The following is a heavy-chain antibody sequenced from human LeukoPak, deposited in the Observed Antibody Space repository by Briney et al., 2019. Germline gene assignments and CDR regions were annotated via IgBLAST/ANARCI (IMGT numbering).Heavy chain of an antibody. CDR3: TTVGWYYGSGSYQD. D-gene: IGHD3-10*01. CDR2: IKSKTDGGTT. J-gene: IGHJ4*02. Sequence: GGSLRLSCAASGFTFSNAWMSWVRQAPGKGLEWVGRIKSKTDGGTTDYAAPVKGRFTISRDDSKNTLYLQMNSLKTEDTAVYYCTTVGWYYGSGSYQDWGQGTLLTVSS. V-gene: IGHV3-15*01. CDR1: GFTFSNAW.